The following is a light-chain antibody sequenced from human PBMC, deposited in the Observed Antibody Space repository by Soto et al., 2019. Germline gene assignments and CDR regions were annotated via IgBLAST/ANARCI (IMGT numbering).Light chain of an antibody. Sequence: QSVLTQPPSASGTPGQRVTISCSGSSSNIGSSTVNWYQQLPGTAPKLLIYTNNQRPSGVPDRFSGSKSDTSASLAISGLQSEDEADYYCAAWDDSLNGYVSGTGTKVTV. CDR1: SSNIGSST. CDR2: TNN. J-gene: IGLJ1*01. CDR3: AAWDDSLNGYV. V-gene: IGLV1-44*01.